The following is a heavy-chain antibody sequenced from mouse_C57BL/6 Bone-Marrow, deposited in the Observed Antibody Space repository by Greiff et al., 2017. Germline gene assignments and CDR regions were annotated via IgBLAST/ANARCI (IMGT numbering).Heavy chain of an antibody. V-gene: IGHV1-9*01. CDR2: ILPGSGST. Sequence: QVQLKESGAELMTSGASVKLSCKATGYTFPGYWLEWVKQRTGHGLEWTGEILPGSGSTNYNEKFKGKDTFTADTSSTTAYKRRSSLPTEGSDIYYCTRRPTGLLPRSYYFYYWSLGTTLTVSS. D-gene: IGHD1-1*01. J-gene: IGHJ2*01. CDR1: GYTFPGYW. CDR3: TRRPTGLLPRSYYFYY.